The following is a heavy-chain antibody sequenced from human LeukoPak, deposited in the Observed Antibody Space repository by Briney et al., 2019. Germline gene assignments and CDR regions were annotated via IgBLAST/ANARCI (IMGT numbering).Heavy chain of an antibody. V-gene: IGHV1-2*02. CDR1: GYSFTDYY. J-gene: IGHJ5*02. CDR2: INPNSGGT. CDR3: ARADRLHGGPYLIGP. D-gene: IGHD2-21*01. Sequence: ASVKVSCKTSGYSFTDYYMHWVRQAPGQGLEWMGWINPNSGGTSSAQKFQGRVTMTRDTSITTVYMEVSWLTSDDTAIYYCARADRLHGGPYLIGPWGQGILVTVSS.